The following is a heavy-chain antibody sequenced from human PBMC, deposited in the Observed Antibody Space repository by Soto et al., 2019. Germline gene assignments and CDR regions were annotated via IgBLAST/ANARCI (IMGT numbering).Heavy chain of an antibody. J-gene: IGHJ6*02. Sequence: SETLSLTCTVSSGSISSTSYYWAWIRQPPGKGLEWIGAIYYDGTTYYTESLKSRVSISVDTSKNQFSLKVNSVTAADTAVYFCSRQGTNTKIVLVKHYAADFCGQGTAVTVSS. CDR2: IYYDGTT. D-gene: IGHD3-22*01. CDR3: SRQGTNTKIVLVKHYAADF. V-gene: IGHV4-39*01. CDR1: SGSISSTSYY.